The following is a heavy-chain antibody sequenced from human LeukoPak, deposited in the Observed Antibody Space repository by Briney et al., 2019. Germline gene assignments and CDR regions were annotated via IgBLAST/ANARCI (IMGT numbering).Heavy chain of an antibody. CDR3: ARQTLYDILTGYDY. Sequence: GGSLRLSCAASGFTFSSYWMSWVRQAPGKGLEWVANIKQDGSEKYYVDSVKGRFTISRDNAKNSLYLQMNSLRAEDTAVYYCARQTLYDILTGYDYWGQGTLVTVSS. CDR1: GFTFSSYW. V-gene: IGHV3-7*01. CDR2: IKQDGSEK. D-gene: IGHD3-9*01. J-gene: IGHJ4*02.